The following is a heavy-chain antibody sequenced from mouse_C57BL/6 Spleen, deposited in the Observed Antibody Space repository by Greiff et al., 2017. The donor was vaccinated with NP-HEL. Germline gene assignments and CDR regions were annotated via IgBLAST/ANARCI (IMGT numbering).Heavy chain of an antibody. CDR3: ARGTTVVQWYYFDY. V-gene: IGHV1-76*01. CDR1: GYTFTDYY. CDR2: IYPGSGNT. D-gene: IGHD1-1*01. Sequence: QVQLQQSGAELVRPGASVKLSCKASGYTFTDYYINWVKQRPGQGLEWIARIYPGSGNTYYNEKFKGKATLTAEKSSSTAYMQLSSLTSEDSAVYFCARGTTVVQWYYFDYWGQGTTLTVSS. J-gene: IGHJ2*01.